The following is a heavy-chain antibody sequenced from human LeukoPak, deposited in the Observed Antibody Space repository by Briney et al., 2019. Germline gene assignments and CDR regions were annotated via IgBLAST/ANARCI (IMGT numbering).Heavy chain of an antibody. J-gene: IGHJ4*02. D-gene: IGHD2-2*01. CDR2: ISSSSSYI. Sequence: GGSLRLSCAASGFTFSSYSMNWVRQAPGKGLEWVSFISSSSSYIYYADSVKGRFTISRDNAKNSLYLQMNSLRAEDTAVYYCARGSRYCSSTSCPLFNYWGQGTLVTVSS. CDR1: GFTFSSYS. CDR3: ARGSRYCSSTSCPLFNY. V-gene: IGHV3-21*01.